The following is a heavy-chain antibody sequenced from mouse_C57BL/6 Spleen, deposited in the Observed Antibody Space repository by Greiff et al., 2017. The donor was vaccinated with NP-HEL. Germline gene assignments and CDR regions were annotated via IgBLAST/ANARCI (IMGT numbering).Heavy chain of an antibody. D-gene: IGHD2-10*01. CDR3: ARPYYGDYYAMDY. J-gene: IGHJ4*01. CDR2: INPGSGGT. CDR1: GYAFTNYL. V-gene: IGHV1-54*01. Sequence: QVQLQQSGAELVRPGTSVKVSCKASGYAFTNYLIEWVKQRPGQGLEWIGVINPGSGGTNYNEKFKGKATLTADKSSSTAYMQLSSLTSEDSAVYFCARPYYGDYYAMDYWGQGTSVTVSS.